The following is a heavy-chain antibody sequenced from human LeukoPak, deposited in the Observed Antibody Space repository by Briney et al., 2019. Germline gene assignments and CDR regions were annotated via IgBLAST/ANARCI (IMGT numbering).Heavy chain of an antibody. CDR1: GGSFSGYY. V-gene: IGHV4-34*09. CDR3: ARDQGY. Sequence: SETLSLTCAVYGGSFSGYYWSWIRQPPGKGLEWIGYIYYSGSTYYNPSLKSRVTISVDTSKNQFSLKLSSVTAADTAVYYCARDQGYWGQRTLVTVSS. J-gene: IGHJ4*02. CDR2: IYYSGST.